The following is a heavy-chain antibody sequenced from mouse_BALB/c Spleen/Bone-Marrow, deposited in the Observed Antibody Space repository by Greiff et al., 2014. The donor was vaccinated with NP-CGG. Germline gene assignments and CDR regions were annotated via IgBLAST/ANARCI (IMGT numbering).Heavy chain of an antibody. CDR3: ARPENYDGMDY. V-gene: IGHV1-7*01. CDR1: GYTFTSYW. Sequence: VKLVESGAELAKPGASVKMSCKASGYTFTSYWMHWVKQRPGQGLEWIGYINPSTGYTEYNQKFKDKATLTADKSSSTAYMQLSSLASEDSAVYYCARPENYDGMDYWGQGTSVTVSS. CDR2: INPSTGYT. J-gene: IGHJ4*01.